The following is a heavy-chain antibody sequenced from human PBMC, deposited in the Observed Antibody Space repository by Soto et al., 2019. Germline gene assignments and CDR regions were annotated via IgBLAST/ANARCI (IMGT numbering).Heavy chain of an antibody. CDR2: INHSGST. D-gene: IGHD2-2*01. Sequence: SETLSLTCAVYGGSFSGYYWSWIRQPPGKGLEWIGEINHSGSTNYNPSLKSRVTISVDTSKNQFSLNLSSVTAADTAVYYCARHPKLVVPAAMFVNYYYYMDVWGKGTTVTVS. CDR3: ARHPKLVVPAAMFVNYYYYMDV. CDR1: GGSFSGYY. J-gene: IGHJ6*03. V-gene: IGHV4-34*01.